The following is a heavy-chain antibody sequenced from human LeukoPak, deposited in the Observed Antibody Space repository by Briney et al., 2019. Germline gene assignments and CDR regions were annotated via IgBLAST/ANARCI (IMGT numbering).Heavy chain of an antibody. D-gene: IGHD3-10*01. CDR2: ISGSGGST. J-gene: IGHJ5*02. CDR3: ANEVGLQWLGGYNWFDP. Sequence: PGGSLRLSCAASGFTFSSYAMSWVRQAPGKGLEWVSGISGSGGSTNYADSVKGRFTISRDNSKNTLYLQMNSLRAEDTAVYYCANEVGLQWLGGYNWFDPWGQGTLVTVSS. CDR1: GFTFSSYA. V-gene: IGHV3-23*01.